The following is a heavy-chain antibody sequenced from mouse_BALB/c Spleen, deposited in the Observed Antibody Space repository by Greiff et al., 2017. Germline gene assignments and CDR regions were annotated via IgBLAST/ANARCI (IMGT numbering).Heavy chain of an antibody. Sequence: EVQLVESGAGLVQPGASLKLSCATSGFTFTDYYMRWVRQPPGKGLEWLGFIRNKANGYTSEYSASVKGRFTITRDTTPSSLYLQMNTLRAEDSATDYCASDYGLGAMDYWGQGTSVTVSS. V-gene: IGHV7-3*02. D-gene: IGHD1-2*01. CDR1: GFTFTDYY. CDR2: IRNKANGYTS. CDR3: ASDYGLGAMDY. J-gene: IGHJ4*01.